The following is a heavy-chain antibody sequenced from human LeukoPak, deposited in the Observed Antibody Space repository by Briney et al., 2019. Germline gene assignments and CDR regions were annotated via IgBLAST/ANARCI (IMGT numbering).Heavy chain of an antibody. D-gene: IGHD5-24*01. Sequence: SETLSLTCTVSGGSLSSYYWSWIRQPPGKGLEWIGYIYYSGSTNYNPSLKSRVTISVDTSKNQFSLKLSSVTAADTAVYYCARCRDGYNLEYAFDIWGQGTMVTVSS. J-gene: IGHJ3*02. CDR3: ARCRDGYNLEYAFDI. V-gene: IGHV4-59*01. CDR2: IYYSGST. CDR1: GGSLSSYY.